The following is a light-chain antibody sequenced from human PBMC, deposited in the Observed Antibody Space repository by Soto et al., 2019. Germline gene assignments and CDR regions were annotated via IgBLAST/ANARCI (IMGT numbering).Light chain of an antibody. CDR3: QQRSNWPPIT. CDR2: GAS. V-gene: IGKV3-11*01. Sequence: EIVLTQSPGTVSLSPGESATLSCRASQSVSSNLAWYHQKPGQAPRLLIYGASTRATGIPARFSGSGSGTEFTLTISSLEPEDFAVYYCQQRSNWPPITFGQGTRLEIK. J-gene: IGKJ5*01. CDR1: QSVSSN.